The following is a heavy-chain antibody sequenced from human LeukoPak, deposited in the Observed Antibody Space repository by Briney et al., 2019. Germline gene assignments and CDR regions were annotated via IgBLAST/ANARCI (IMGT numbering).Heavy chain of an antibody. CDR2: INTNTGNP. V-gene: IGHV7-4-1*02. CDR1: GYTFTCYA. CDR3: ARVSGSYFSGNWFDP. D-gene: IGHD1-26*01. Sequence: ASVKVSCKASGYTFTCYAMNRVRQAPGQGVEWMEWINTNTGNPTYAQGFTGRFVFSLDTSVSTAYLQISSLKAEDTAVYYCARVSGSYFSGNWFDPWGQGTLVTVSS. J-gene: IGHJ5*02.